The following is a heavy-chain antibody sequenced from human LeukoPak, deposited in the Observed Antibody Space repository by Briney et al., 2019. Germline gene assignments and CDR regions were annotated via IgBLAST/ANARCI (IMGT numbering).Heavy chain of an antibody. V-gene: IGHV3-74*01. CDR1: GFTFSNYW. Sequence: GGSLRLSCAVSGFTFSNYWMHWVRQAPGKGLVWVSRINSDGSSTSYADSAKGRFTISRDNAKNTLYLQMNSLRAEDTAVYYCAGETITMVPDYWGQGTLVSVSS. J-gene: IGHJ4*02. D-gene: IGHD3-10*01. CDR3: AGETITMVPDY. CDR2: INSDGSST.